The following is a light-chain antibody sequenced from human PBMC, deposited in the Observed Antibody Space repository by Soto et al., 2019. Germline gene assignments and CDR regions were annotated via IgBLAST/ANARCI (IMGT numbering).Light chain of an antibody. CDR3: QRAYSTPYT. J-gene: IGKJ2*01. CDR2: AAS. Sequence: DIQMTQSPSSLSASVGDRVTITCRASQSISTYLNWYQQKPGKAPKLLIYAASSLQIGVPSRFSGSGSGTDFTLTISSLQPEDFATYYCQRAYSTPYTFGQGTKLEIK. V-gene: IGKV1-39*01. CDR1: QSISTY.